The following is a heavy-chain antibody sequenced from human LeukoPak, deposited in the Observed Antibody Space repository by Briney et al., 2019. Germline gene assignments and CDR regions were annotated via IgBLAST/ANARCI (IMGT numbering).Heavy chain of an antibody. CDR3: ARAHYSNYDYYYYMDV. D-gene: IGHD4-11*01. CDR2: IKEDGSEK. Sequence: PGGSLRLSCAASGFTFSTYWMSWVRQAPGKGLEWVANIKEDGSEKYSVDSVKGRFTISRDNAKNSLYLQMNSLRAEDTAVYYCARAHYSNYDYYYYMDVWGKGTTVTVSS. J-gene: IGHJ6*03. V-gene: IGHV3-7*01. CDR1: GFTFSTYW.